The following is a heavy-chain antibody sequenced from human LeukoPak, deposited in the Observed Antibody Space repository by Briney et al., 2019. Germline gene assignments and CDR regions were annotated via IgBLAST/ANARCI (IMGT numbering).Heavy chain of an antibody. CDR1: GGSISNSNW. J-gene: IGHJ4*02. D-gene: IGHD5-18*01. Sequence: PSETLSLTCAVSGGSISNSNWWNWVCQPPGKGLEWIGEIYHSGSTNYNPSHRSRVTISVDRSKNQFALKLTSVTAADTAVYYCARGQGSYGDYWGQGTLVIVSS. CDR3: ARGQGSYGDY. V-gene: IGHV4-4*02. CDR2: IYHSGST.